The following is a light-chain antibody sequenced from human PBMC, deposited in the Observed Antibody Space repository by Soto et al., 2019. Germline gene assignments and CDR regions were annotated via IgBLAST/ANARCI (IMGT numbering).Light chain of an antibody. J-gene: IGKJ5*01. CDR3: QQLFDSPIT. V-gene: IGKV1-33*01. Sequence: DIQMTQSPSSLSASVGDTVTITCQASQDINKFLNWYQQKPGKAPKLLIYDVSNLETGVPSRFSGSGSETHITLTINSLQPEDFATYYCQQLFDSPITFGQGTRLEI. CDR1: QDINKF. CDR2: DVS.